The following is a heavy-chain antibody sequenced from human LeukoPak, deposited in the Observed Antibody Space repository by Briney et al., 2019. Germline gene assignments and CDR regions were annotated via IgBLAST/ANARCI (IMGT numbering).Heavy chain of an antibody. J-gene: IGHJ4*02. D-gene: IGHD1-14*01. CDR1: GFTFSSYW. CDR3: ARARIDY. CDR2: IKDDGSEK. V-gene: IGHV3-7*04. Sequence: GSLRPSCVGSGFTFSSYWMTWVRQAPRKGLEWVANIKDDGSEKYSVDSVQGRFTISRDNAKNLLYLQMSSLRAEDTAVYYCARARIDYWGQGTLVTVSS.